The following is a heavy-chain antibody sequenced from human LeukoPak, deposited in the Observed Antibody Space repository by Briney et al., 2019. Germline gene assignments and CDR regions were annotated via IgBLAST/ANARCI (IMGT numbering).Heavy chain of an antibody. CDR1: GGSFSGYY. Sequence: SETLSLTCAVYGGSFSGYYWSWIRQPPGKALEWIGEINHSGSTNYNPSLKSRVTISVDTSKNQFSLKLSSVTAADTAVYYCARADSGYDQYYFDYWGQGTLVTVSS. CDR2: INHSGST. V-gene: IGHV4-34*01. D-gene: IGHD5-12*01. J-gene: IGHJ4*02. CDR3: ARADSGYDQYYFDY.